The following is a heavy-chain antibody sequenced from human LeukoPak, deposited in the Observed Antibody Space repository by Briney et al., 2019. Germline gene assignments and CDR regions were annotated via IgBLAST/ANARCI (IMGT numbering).Heavy chain of an antibody. Sequence: ASVKVSCKASGYAFTGYYMHWVRQAPGQGLEWMGWINPNSGGTNYAQKFQGRVTMTRDTSISTAYMELSRLRSDDTAVYYCARDFVKGYSSSWYLPWFDPWGQGTLVTVSS. V-gene: IGHV1-2*02. CDR1: GYAFTGYY. J-gene: IGHJ5*02. CDR2: INPNSGGT. CDR3: ARDFVKGYSSSWYLPWFDP. D-gene: IGHD6-13*01.